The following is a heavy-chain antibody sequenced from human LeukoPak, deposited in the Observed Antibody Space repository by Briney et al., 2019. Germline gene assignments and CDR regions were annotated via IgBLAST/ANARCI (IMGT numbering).Heavy chain of an antibody. D-gene: IGHD3-10*01. CDR2: ISYDGANK. V-gene: IGHV3-30-3*01. CDR1: GFTFRNYV. J-gene: IGHJ4*02. Sequence: GGSLRLSCAASGFTFRNYVIHWVRQAPGKGLDWVAVISYDGANKYYADSVKGRFTISRDNSKNTLYLQLNSLRAEDTAVYFCARGPLWFGELLDWGQGILVTVSS. CDR3: ARGPLWFGELLD.